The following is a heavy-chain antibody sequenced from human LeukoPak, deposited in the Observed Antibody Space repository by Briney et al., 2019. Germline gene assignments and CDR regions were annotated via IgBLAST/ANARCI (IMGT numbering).Heavy chain of an antibody. V-gene: IGHV3-7*01. J-gene: IGHJ4*02. D-gene: IGHD3-16*02. Sequence: GGSLRLSCVASGFSFSDYRMNWVRQAPGKGPEWVANLKQDDSETFYLASVKGRFTISRDNAKNTLYLQMYSLRVEDTAIYYCARGDRESGYRQLDNWGRGVLVTVSS. CDR3: ARGDRESGYRQLDN. CDR1: GFSFSDYR. CDR2: LKQDDSET.